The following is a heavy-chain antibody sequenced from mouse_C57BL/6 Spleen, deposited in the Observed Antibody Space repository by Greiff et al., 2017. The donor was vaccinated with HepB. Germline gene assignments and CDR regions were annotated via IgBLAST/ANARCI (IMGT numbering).Heavy chain of an antibody. V-gene: IGHV1-15*01. CDR1: GFTFTDYE. CDR2: IDPDTGGT. Sequence: VQLQQSGAELVRPGASVTLSCTASGFTFTDYEMHWVKQTPVHGLEWIGAIDPDTGGTAYHQKFKGKAILTADKSSRTAYMELRSLTSEDAAVYYCTRWGNYYDDSSYSWGQGTTRTVSS. CDR3: TRWGNYYDDSSYS. J-gene: IGHJ2*01. D-gene: IGHD1-1*01.